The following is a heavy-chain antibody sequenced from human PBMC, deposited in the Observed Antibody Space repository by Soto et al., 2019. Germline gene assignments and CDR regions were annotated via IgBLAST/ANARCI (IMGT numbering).Heavy chain of an antibody. CDR3: AIDRVHRAVAGNWFYP. J-gene: IGHJ5*02. Sequence: QVQLVQSGAEVKKPGASVKVSCKASGYTFTSYGISWVRQAPGQGLEWMGWISAYNGNTNYAQKLQGRVTMTTDTATSTAYMELRSLRSDDTAVYYCAIDRVHRAVAGNWFYPWGQGTLVTVSS. CDR1: GYTFTSYG. V-gene: IGHV1-18*04. D-gene: IGHD6-19*01. CDR2: ISAYNGNT.